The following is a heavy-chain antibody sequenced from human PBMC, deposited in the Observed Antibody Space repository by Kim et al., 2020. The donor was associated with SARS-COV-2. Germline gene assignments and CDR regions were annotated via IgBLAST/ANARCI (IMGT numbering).Heavy chain of an antibody. CDR2: VSYDGSNK. Sequence: GGSLRLSCTASGFTFSSYGMHWVRQAPGKGLEWVAVVSYDGSNKWYADSVKGRFTISRDNSKNTLYLQMSSLRGEDTAVYYCAKDSLPDSGYDLGFRGPFDYWGQGTLVTVSS. V-gene: IGHV3-30*18. CDR1: GFTFSSYG. J-gene: IGHJ4*02. D-gene: IGHD5-12*01. CDR3: AKDSLPDSGYDLGFRGPFDY.